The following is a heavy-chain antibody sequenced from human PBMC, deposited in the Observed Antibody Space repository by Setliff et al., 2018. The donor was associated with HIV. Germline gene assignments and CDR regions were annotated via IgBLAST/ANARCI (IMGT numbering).Heavy chain of an antibody. CDR2: ISSSSNYI. D-gene: IGHD4-17*01. Sequence: GGSLRLSCAASGFTFSNYAMNWVRQAPGKGLEWVSSISSSSNYIYYADSVRGRFTISRDNAKNSLYLQMNRLRAEDTAVYYCARPYGDYLFDYWGQGTLVTVSS. CDR1: GFTFSNYA. CDR3: ARPYGDYLFDY. J-gene: IGHJ4*02. V-gene: IGHV3-21*01.